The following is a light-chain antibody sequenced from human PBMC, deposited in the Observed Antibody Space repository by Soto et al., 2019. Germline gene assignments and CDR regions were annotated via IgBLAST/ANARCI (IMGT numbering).Light chain of an antibody. CDR1: SSDVGGYNY. J-gene: IGLJ1*01. CDR3: SSYAGSNNQV. Sequence: QSALTQPPSASGSPGQSVTISCTGTSSDVGGYNYVSWYQQHPGRAPKLMIYEVSKRPSGVPDRFSGSTSGNTASLTVSGLQTEDEADYYCSSYAGSNNQVFGTGTKLTVL. V-gene: IGLV2-8*01. CDR2: EVS.